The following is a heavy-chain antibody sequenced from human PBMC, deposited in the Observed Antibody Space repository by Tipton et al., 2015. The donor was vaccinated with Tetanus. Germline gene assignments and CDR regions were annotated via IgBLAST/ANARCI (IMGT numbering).Heavy chain of an antibody. Sequence: TLSLTCTVSGASINSSRHFWAWIRQPPGKGPEWIGQIHSSGSTNYIPSLKSRVTISLDTSKNQFSLRLTSVTAADTAVYYCARDIEEVGATKYFDYWGQGTLVTVSS. CDR2: IHSSGST. CDR1: GASINSSRHF. V-gene: IGHV4-61*01. D-gene: IGHD1-26*01. CDR3: ARDIEEVGATKYFDY. J-gene: IGHJ4*02.